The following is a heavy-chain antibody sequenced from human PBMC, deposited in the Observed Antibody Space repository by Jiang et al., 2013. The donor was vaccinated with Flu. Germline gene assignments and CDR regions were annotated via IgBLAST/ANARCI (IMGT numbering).Heavy chain of an antibody. CDR1: GGSISRYY. Sequence: LLKPSETLSLTCTVSGGSISRYYWTWIRHAPRGRDWNSLGYILSTGENQPQPLLQSRVTMSVDTSLNQFSLNLRSVTAADTAVYYCARAVDSNPFDI. CDR2: ILSTGEN. CDR3: ARAVDSNPFDI. V-gene: IGHV4-59*01. D-gene: IGHD4-11*01. J-gene: IGHJ3*02.